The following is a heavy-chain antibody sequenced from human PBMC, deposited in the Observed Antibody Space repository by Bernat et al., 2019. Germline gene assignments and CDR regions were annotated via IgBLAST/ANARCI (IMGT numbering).Heavy chain of an antibody. CDR1: GLTFSYYY. CDR3: AGEGGRGRYSGCLRNYYYGMDV. V-gene: IGHV3-11*01. J-gene: IGHJ6*02. Sequence: QVQLVVSGRGLVKPGGSLRISFAASGLTFSYYYMSWIRQAPGKGLEWVSYISISGSTIYYSDSVKGRFTISRDNAKNSLYLQMNSLRAEDTDVYYCAGEGGRGRYSGCLRNYYYGMDVWGQGTTVTVSS. CDR2: ISISGSTI. D-gene: IGHD1-26*01.